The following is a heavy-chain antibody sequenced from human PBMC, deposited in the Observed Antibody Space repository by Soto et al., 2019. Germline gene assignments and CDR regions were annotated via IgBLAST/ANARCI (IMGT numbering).Heavy chain of an antibody. CDR1: GGTFSSYA. J-gene: IGHJ5*02. CDR2: IIPIFGTA. CDR3: ASTLLWFGTPASWFDP. V-gene: IGHV1-69*12. Sequence: QVQLVQSGAEVKKPGSSVKVSCKASGGTFSSYAISWVRQAPGQGLEWMGGIIPIFGTANYAQKFQGRVTITADESTSTAYMELSSLRSEDTAVYYCASTLLWFGTPASWFDPWGQGTLVTVSS. D-gene: IGHD3-10*01.